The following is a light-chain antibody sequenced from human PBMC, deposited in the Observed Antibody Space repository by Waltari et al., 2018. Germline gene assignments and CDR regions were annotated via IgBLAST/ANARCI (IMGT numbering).Light chain of an antibody. CDR2: DVT. CDR1: RSDVATYNF. J-gene: IGLJ3*02. Sequence: QSALTQPRSVSGSPGQSVTISCTATRSDVATYNFVSWYQQHPGTAPKLLIYDVTQRPSGVPHRFSGSKSGNTASLTISGLQPEDEADYYCSSYAGSYTWVFGGGTKLTVV. V-gene: IGLV2-11*01. CDR3: SSYAGSYTWV.